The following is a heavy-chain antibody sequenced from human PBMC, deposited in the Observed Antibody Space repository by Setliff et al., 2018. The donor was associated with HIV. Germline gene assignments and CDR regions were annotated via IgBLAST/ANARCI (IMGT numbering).Heavy chain of an antibody. Sequence: GQSLKISCKGSGYSFTSYWIDWVRQMPGKGLEWMGIIYPGDSDTRYSPSFQGQVTISADKSISTAYLQWSSLKASDTAMYYCARRMWQQDSKFMYYFDYWGQGTLVTVSS. CDR1: GYSFTSYW. V-gene: IGHV5-51*01. J-gene: IGHJ4*02. CDR2: IYPGDSDT. CDR3: ARRMWQQDSKFMYYFDY. D-gene: IGHD6-13*01.